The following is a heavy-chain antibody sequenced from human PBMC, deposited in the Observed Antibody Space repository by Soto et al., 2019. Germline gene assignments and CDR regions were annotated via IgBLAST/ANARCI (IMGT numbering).Heavy chain of an antibody. CDR1: GFSFSSYA. CDR3: ARDHDWFDS. Sequence: EVQLVESGGGLVQPGGSLRLSCAASGFSFSSYAIHWVRQAPGKGLEWISYISRTSSAIYYADSVQGRFTISRDNANNSLYLQINSLGDEDTAVYSCARDHDWFDSWAQGTLVTVSS. CDR2: ISRTSSAI. D-gene: IGHD3-16*01. V-gene: IGHV3-48*02. J-gene: IGHJ5*01.